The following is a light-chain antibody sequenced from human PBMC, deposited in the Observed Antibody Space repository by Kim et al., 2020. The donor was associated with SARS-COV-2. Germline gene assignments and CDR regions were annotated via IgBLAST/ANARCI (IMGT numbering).Light chain of an antibody. CDR3: QQHGSSPYS. J-gene: IGKJ2*03. CDR2: GAS. V-gene: IGKV3-20*01. CDR1: QSVSGY. Sequence: EVVLTQSPGTLSLSPGERATLSCRASQSVSGYLAWYQQKPGQAPRLLIYGASNRATGIPDRFSGSGYGTEFSLTINRLEPEDFALYYCQQHGSSPYSFGQGTKLEI.